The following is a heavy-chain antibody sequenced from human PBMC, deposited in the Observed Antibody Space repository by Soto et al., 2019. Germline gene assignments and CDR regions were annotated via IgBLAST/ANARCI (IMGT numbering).Heavy chain of an antibody. CDR1: GFTFSSYA. CDR3: ARVQAGTTLYYHGMDV. V-gene: IGHV3-30-3*01. Sequence: QVQLVESGGGVVQPGRSLRLSCAASGFTFSSYAMHWVRQAPGQGLEWVALISYDGSNKYYADSVKGRFTISRDNSKNTLYLQLKSMRPEDTAVYHCARVQAGTTLYYHGMDVWGQGTTVTVSS. CDR2: ISYDGSNK. D-gene: IGHD1-7*01. J-gene: IGHJ6*02.